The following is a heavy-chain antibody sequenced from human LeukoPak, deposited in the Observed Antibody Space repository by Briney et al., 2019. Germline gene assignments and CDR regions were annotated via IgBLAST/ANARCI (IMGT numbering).Heavy chain of an antibody. CDR3: ARDREYYYDYIDY. D-gene: IGHD3-22*01. J-gene: IGHJ4*02. CDR1: GYSINSGYY. CDR2: IYHSGST. V-gene: IGHV4-38-2*02. Sequence: SETLSLTCTVSGYSINSGYYWGWIRQPPGKGLEWIGSIYHSGSTYYNPSLKSRVTISVDTSKNQFSLKLSSVTAADTAVYYCARDREYYYDYIDYWGQGTLVTVSS.